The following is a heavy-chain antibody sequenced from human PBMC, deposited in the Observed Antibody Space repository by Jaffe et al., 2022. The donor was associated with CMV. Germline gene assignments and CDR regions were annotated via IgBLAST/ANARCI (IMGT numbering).Heavy chain of an antibody. CDR1: GYTFTSYD. CDR2: MNPNSGNT. Sequence: QVQLVQSGAEVKKPGASVKVSCKASGYTFTSYDINWVRQATGQGLEWMGWMNPNSGNTGYAQKFQGRVTMTRNTSISTAYMELSSLRSEDTAVYYCARVAGLLWFGEGYGMDVWGQGTTVTVSS. D-gene: IGHD3-10*01. CDR3: ARVAGLLWFGEGYGMDV. J-gene: IGHJ6*02. V-gene: IGHV1-8*01.